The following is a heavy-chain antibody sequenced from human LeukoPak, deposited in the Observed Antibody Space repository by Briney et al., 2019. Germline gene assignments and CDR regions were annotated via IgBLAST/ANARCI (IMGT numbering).Heavy chain of an antibody. V-gene: IGHV4-38-2*01. D-gene: IGHD6-19*01. Sequence: SETLSLTCAVSGYPINNAYYWVWIRQPPGKGLEGIGSLYHPDSTYYNPSLKSRVTMSVDTSRHQFSLTLSSVTAADTAVYSCARHRFFPPSGGPYNWFDPWGQGTLVTVSS. J-gene: IGHJ5*02. CDR3: ARHRFFPPSGGPYNWFDP. CDR2: LYHPDST. CDR1: GYPINNAYY.